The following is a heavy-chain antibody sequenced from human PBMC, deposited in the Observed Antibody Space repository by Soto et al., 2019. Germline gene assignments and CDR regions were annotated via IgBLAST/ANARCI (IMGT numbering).Heavy chain of an antibody. Sequence: LRLSCAASGFTFSLFAMSWVRQAPGKGLEWVSGISGSAGTTYYTDSLKGRFTISRDNSKNTLYLQMNSLRAEDTAVYYCANWGKSGSDYWGQETLVTVSS. D-gene: IGHD3-16*01. V-gene: IGHV3-23*01. CDR3: ANWGKSGSDY. CDR1: GFTFSLFA. CDR2: ISGSAGTT. J-gene: IGHJ4*02.